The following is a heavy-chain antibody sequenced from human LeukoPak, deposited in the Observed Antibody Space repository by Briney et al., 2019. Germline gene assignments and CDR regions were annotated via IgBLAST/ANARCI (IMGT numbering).Heavy chain of an antibody. Sequence: SETLSLTCAVYGGSFSGYYWSWIRQPPGKGLEWIGEINHSGSTNYNPSLKSRVTISVDTSKNQFSLKLSSVTAADTAVYYCARGVGSGLVRYYYYGMDVWGQGTTVTVSS. J-gene: IGHJ6*02. CDR1: GGSFSGYY. V-gene: IGHV4-34*01. CDR2: INHSGST. CDR3: ARGVGSGLVRYYYYGMDV. D-gene: IGHD6-19*01.